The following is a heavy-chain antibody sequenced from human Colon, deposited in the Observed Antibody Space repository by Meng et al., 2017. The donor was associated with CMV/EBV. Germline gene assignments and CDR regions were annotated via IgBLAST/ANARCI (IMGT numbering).Heavy chain of an antibody. Sequence: GESLKISCAASGFTFSDYEMNWVRQAPGKGLEWIAYISGNDNTIYYADSVKGRFTISRDNSKSTLFLQMDSLRAEDTATFYCARQGFGDYSYYFDYWGQGILVTVSS. J-gene: IGHJ4*02. D-gene: IGHD4-17*01. V-gene: IGHV3-48*03. CDR2: ISGNDNTI. CDR1: GFTFSDYE. CDR3: ARQGFGDYSYYFDY.